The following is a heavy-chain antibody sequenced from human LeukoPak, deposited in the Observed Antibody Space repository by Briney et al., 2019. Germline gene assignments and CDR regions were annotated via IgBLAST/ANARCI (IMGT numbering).Heavy chain of an antibody. Sequence: SESLCLTCTASGGSFSSYYLSWVRQPAGKGLEWIGRIYTSGSTNYNPSLKSRVTMSVDTSKNQFSLKLSSVTAADTAVYYCARVLGLSAFDIWGQGTMVTVSS. CDR1: GGSFSSYY. D-gene: IGHD2-15*01. CDR3: ARVLGLSAFDI. CDR2: IYTSGST. J-gene: IGHJ3*02. V-gene: IGHV4-4*07.